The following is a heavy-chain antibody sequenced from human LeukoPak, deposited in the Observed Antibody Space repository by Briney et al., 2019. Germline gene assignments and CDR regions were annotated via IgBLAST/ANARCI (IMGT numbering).Heavy chain of an antibody. Sequence: PSETLSLTCTVSGGSISSYYWSWIRQPPGKGLEWIGYIYYSGSTNYNPSLKSRVTISVDTSKNQFSLKLSSVTAADTAVYYCARKTPYYYYMDVWGKGTTVTVSS. CDR3: ARKTPYYYYMDV. CDR2: IYYSGST. J-gene: IGHJ6*03. D-gene: IGHD4-23*01. V-gene: IGHV4-59*08. CDR1: GGSISSYY.